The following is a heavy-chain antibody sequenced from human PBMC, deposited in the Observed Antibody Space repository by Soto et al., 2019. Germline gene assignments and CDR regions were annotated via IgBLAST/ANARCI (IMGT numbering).Heavy chain of an antibody. Sequence: VKVSCKASGYTFTSYGISWVRQAPGQGLEWMGWISAYNDNTNYAQKLQGRVTMTTDTSTSTAYMELRSLRSDDTAVYYCASGGNSPGDSYYGMDVWGQGTTVTVSS. V-gene: IGHV1-18*04. J-gene: IGHJ6*02. CDR1: GYTFTSYG. D-gene: IGHD2-21*02. CDR2: ISAYNDNT. CDR3: ASGGNSPGDSYYGMDV.